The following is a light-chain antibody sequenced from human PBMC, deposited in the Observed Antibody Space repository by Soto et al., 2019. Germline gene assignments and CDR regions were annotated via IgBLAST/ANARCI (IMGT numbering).Light chain of an antibody. J-gene: IGLJ1*01. CDR2: EVS. V-gene: IGLV2-11*01. CDR3: CSYAGSYV. Sequence: QSALTQPRSLSGPPGQSVTISCTGTSSDVGGYNYVSWYQQHPGKAPKLMIYEVSKRPSGVPDRFSGSKSGNTASLTISGLQAEDEADYYCCSYAGSYVFGTGTKLTVL. CDR1: SSDVGGYNY.